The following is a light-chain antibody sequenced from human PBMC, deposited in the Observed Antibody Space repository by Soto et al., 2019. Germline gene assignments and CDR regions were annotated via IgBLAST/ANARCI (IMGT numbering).Light chain of an antibody. V-gene: IGKV3-20*01. Sequence: EIVLTQSPGTLSVSPGEGATLSCRVSQSIRSNLAWYQQRPGQAPRLLMYGASTRADGIPDRFSGSGSGTDFTLTISRLEPEDFAVYYCQHYGSPLTFGGGTKVDIK. J-gene: IGKJ4*01. CDR3: QHYGSPLT. CDR2: GAS. CDR1: QSIRSN.